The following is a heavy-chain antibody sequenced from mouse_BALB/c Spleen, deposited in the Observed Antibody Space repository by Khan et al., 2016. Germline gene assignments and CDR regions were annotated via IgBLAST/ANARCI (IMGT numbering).Heavy chain of an antibody. D-gene: IGHD2-2*01. CDR1: GFSIIAYG. CDR2: IWGDGST. CDR3: ARDGWGYYAMDY. V-gene: IGHV2-6-7*01. J-gene: IGHJ4*01. Sequence: QVQLKESGPGLVAPSQSLSITCTVSGFSIIAYGVNWVRQPPGKGLEWLGMIWGDGSTDYNSALKSRLNITKDNSNSQVFLKMNSLQTDDTAKYYCARDGWGYYAMDYWGQGTSVTVSS.